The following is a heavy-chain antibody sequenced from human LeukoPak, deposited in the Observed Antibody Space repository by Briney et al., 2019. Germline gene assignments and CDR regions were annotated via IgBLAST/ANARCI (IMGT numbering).Heavy chain of an antibody. Sequence: GGSRRLSCAASGSNVTTNCMTWIRQVPGKGREWVSLIFGADSEYNAESVRGRFMIFRDNLKNTLFLQMNSLRVEDTAVYYCVASTGQQFIPYDYWGQGTHVTVSS. CDR1: GSNVTTNC. J-gene: IGHJ4*02. CDR3: VASTGQQFIPYDY. V-gene: IGHV3-66*02. CDR2: IFGADSE. D-gene: IGHD6-13*01.